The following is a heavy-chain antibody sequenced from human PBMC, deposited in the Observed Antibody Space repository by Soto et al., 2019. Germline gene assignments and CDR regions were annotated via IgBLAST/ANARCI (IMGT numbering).Heavy chain of an antibody. CDR2: FRGDGTGA. D-gene: IGHD3-9*01. J-gene: IGHJ4*02. Sequence: EVQLLESGGGLVQPGGSLRLSCAASGFTFSSYAMSWVRQAPGKGLEWVSAFRGDGTGAHYADSVKGRFTISRDNSKNTLYLHMNSLRAEDTAVYYCAKLPQYDILPGYLNYFDYWGQGTLVTVSS. CDR3: AKLPQYDILPGYLNYFDY. V-gene: IGHV3-23*01. CDR1: GFTFSSYA.